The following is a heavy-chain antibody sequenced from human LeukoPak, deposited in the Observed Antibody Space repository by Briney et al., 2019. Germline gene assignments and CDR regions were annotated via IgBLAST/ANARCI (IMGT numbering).Heavy chain of an antibody. D-gene: IGHD1-26*01. CDR1: GFTVSNNY. Sequence: GGSLRLSCAASGFTVSNNYMSWVRQAPGKGLEWASIIYSNSGTYYADSVKGRFTISRDNSKNMLYLQMNSLRAEDTAVYYCARGPPRPRYYYYFYYMDVWGKGTTVTISS. CDR3: ARGPPRPRYYYYFYYMDV. CDR2: IYSNSGT. V-gene: IGHV3-53*01. J-gene: IGHJ6*03.